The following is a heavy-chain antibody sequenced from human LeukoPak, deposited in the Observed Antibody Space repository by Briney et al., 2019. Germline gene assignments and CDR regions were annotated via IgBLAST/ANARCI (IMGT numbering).Heavy chain of an antibody. CDR3: ARGPYSSSSGDYFDY. Sequence: SETLSLTCTVSGGSISSYYRSWIRQPPGKGLEWIGYIYYSGSTNYNPSLKSRVTISVDTSKNQFSLKLSSVTAADTAVYYCARGPYSSSSGDYFDYWGQGTLVTVSS. CDR2: IYYSGST. J-gene: IGHJ4*02. V-gene: IGHV4-59*01. D-gene: IGHD6-6*01. CDR1: GGSISSYY.